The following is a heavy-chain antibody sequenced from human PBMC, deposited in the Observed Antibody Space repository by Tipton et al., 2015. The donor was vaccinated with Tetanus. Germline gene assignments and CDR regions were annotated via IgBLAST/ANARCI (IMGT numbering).Heavy chain of an antibody. Sequence: TLSLTCTVSGGSVNSDDYYWTWIRQHPGKGLDWIGYIFHTGGADYNPSLKSRATISIDTSKSQFSLKLSSVTAADTAVYFCARLREIVSRSGWAFDYWGQGILVTVSS. V-gene: IGHV4-31*03. CDR2: IFHTGGA. CDR3: ARLREIVSRSGWAFDY. J-gene: IGHJ4*02. CDR1: GGSVNSDDYY. D-gene: IGHD5/OR15-5a*01.